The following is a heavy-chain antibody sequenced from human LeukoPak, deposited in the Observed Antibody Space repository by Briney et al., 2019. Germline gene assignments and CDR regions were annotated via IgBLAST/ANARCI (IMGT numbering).Heavy chain of an antibody. CDR1: GYTFTSYG. D-gene: IGHD2-2*01. Sequence: ASVKVSCKASGYTFTSYGISWVRQAPGQGLEWMGWISAYNGNTNYAQKLQDRVTLTRDTSTNTAYLELRSLRSDDTAIIYCATATQPRGYFLHWGQGTLVTVSS. V-gene: IGHV1-18*01. J-gene: IGHJ1*01. CDR3: ATATQPRGYFLH. CDR2: ISAYNGNT.